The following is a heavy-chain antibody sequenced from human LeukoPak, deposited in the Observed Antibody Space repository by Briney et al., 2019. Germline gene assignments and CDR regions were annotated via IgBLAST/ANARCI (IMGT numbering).Heavy chain of an antibody. V-gene: IGHV4-34*01. CDR1: GGSFSGYY. J-gene: IGHJ4*02. CDR2: INHSGST. D-gene: IGHD6-6*01. Sequence: SETLSLTCAVYGGSFSGYYWSWIRQPPGKGLEWIGEINHSGSTNYNPSLKSRVTISADTSKNQFSLKLSSVTAADTAVYYCARGLRYSSSVEGYWGQGTLVTVSS. CDR3: ARGLRYSSSVEGY.